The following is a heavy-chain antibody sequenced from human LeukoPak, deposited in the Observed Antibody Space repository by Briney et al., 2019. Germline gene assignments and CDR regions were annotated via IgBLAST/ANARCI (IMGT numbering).Heavy chain of an antibody. CDR1: GGSFSGYY. V-gene: IGHV4-34*01. CDR3: ARGVRYCSSTSCYVSLYYFDY. J-gene: IGHJ4*02. D-gene: IGHD2-2*01. Sequence: SETLSLTCAVYGGSFSGYYWSWIRQPPGKGLEWIGEINHSGSTNNNPSLKSRVTISVDTSKNQFSLKLSSVTAADTAVYYCARGVRYCSSTSCYVSLYYFDYWGQGTLVTVSS. CDR2: INHSGST.